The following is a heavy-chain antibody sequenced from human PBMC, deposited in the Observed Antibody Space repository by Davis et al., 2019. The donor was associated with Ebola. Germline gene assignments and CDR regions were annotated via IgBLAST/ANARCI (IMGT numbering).Heavy chain of an antibody. Sequence: SETLSLTCTVSGGSISSYYWSWIRQPPGKGLEWIGYIYYSGSTNYNPSLKSRVTISVDTSKNQFSLKLSSVTAADTAVYYCARHVAEESRRGVITYYYGMDVWGQGTTVTVSS. CDR1: GGSISSYY. V-gene: IGHV4-59*08. D-gene: IGHD3-10*01. CDR3: ARHVAEESRRGVITYYYGMDV. J-gene: IGHJ6*02. CDR2: IYYSGST.